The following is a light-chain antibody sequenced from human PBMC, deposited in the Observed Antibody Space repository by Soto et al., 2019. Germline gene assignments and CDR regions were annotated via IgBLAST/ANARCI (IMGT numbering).Light chain of an antibody. V-gene: IGKV2-30*01. CDR3: MQGTYWPPWT. J-gene: IGKJ1*01. Sequence: DVVMTQSPLSLPVTLGQPASISCRSSQSLLSSDGNTFLNWFYQRPGQSPRRLIYKVSNRDSGDPDRCSGSESGTDFTLKISRVEAEDVGVYYCMQGTYWPPWTFGQGTKVEIK. CDR2: KVS. CDR1: QSLLSSDGNTF.